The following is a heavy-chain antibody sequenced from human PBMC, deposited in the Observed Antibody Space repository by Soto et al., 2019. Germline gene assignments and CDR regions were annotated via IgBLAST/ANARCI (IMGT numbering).Heavy chain of an antibody. CDR2: IKSKADGGII. CDR3: NTGPGGST. Sequence: EVQLVESGGGLVKPGGSLRLSCAASGFTINNAWMTWVRQAPGKGLEWVGRIKSKADGGIIDYAAPVRGRFTISRDDSKNTVYLQMNSLKTEDTAMYYCNTGPGGSTWGQGTMVTVSS. CDR1: GFTINNAW. J-gene: IGHJ3*01. V-gene: IGHV3-15*01.